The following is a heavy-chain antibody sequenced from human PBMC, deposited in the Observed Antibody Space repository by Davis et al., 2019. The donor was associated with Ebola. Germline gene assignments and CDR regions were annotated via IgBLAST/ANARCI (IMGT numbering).Heavy chain of an antibody. CDR2: IRYDGSNR. D-gene: IGHD6-13*01. CDR1: GFTFSSYD. CDR3: ARRGTSAGGGGAAGVYFEY. J-gene: IGHJ4*02. V-gene: IGHV3-33*01. Sequence: GESLKISCAASGFTFSSYDMHWVRQAPGKGLEWVAIIRYDGSNRYYADSVKGRFTISRDTSKNTLYLQMNSLRAEDTAVYYCARRGTSAGGGGAAGVYFEYWGQGTLVTVSS.